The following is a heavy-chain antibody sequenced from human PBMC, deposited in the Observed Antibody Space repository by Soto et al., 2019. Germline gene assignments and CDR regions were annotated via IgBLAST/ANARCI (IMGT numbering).Heavy chain of an antibody. J-gene: IGHJ6*03. CDR2: IKQDGSEK. D-gene: IGHD4-17*01. CDR1: GFTFSSYW. V-gene: IGHV3-7*01. Sequence: GGSLRLSCAASGFTFSSYWMSWVRQAPGKGLEWVATIKQDGSEKSYVDSLKGRFTISRDNAKNSLYLQMNSLRAEDTAVYYCARHGDYVSMDVWGKGTTVTVSS. CDR3: ARHGDYVSMDV.